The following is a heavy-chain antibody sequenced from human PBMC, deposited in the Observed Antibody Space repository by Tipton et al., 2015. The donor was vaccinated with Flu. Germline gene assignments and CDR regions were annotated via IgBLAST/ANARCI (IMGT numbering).Heavy chain of an antibody. J-gene: IGHJ6*03. CDR1: GGSFSGYY. Sequence: LRLSCAVYGGSFSGYYWSWIRQPPGKGLEWIGEINHSGSTNYNPSLKSRVTISVDTSKNQFSLKLSSVTAADTAVYHCARPTIFGVVIMGNYYYYMDVWGKGTRVTVS. CDR2: INHSGST. V-gene: IGHV4-34*01. D-gene: IGHD3-3*01. CDR3: ARPTIFGVVIMGNYYYYMDV.